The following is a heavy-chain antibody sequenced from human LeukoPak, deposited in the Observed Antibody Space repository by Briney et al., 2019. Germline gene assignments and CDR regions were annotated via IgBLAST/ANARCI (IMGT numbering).Heavy chain of an antibody. D-gene: IGHD6-19*01. Sequence: PGGSLRLSCAASGFNFDDYAMHWVRQAPGKGLEWVSGISWNSGSIAYADSVKGRFTISRDNAKNSLYLQMSSLRTEDTAFYYCAKGPSYTSGWSAEYFQHWGQGTLVTVSS. J-gene: IGHJ1*01. CDR2: ISWNSGSI. CDR3: AKGPSYTSGWSAEYFQH. CDR1: GFNFDDYA. V-gene: IGHV3-9*01.